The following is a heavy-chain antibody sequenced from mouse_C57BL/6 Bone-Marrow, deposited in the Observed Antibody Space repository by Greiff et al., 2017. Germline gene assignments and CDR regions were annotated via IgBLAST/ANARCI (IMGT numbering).Heavy chain of an antibody. CDR3: ARTGAHDHSFCY. CDR2: IYPSSGRT. CDR1: GYTFTSYW. D-gene: IGHD2-3*01. V-gene: IGHV1-55*01. Sequence: VQLQQPGAELVKPGASVKLSCKASGYTFTSYWITWVKQRPGQGLEWIGDIYPSSGRTNYNEKFKGKATITVDTSSNTAYMQLSSLTSKDSAIFFCARTGAHDHSFCYCDRGTALTVTA. J-gene: IGHJ2*01.